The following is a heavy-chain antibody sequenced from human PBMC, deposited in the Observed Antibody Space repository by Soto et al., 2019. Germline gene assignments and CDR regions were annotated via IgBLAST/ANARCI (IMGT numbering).Heavy chain of an antibody. Sequence: PGGSLRLSCAASGFPFSLYLMSWVRQAPGKELEWVALINHNSGSATYTDSVKGRFTISRDNSKNTLYLQMNSLRAEDTAVYFCAREAATIPYEAFDIWGQGTMVTVS. J-gene: IGHJ3*02. CDR1: GFPFSLYL. D-gene: IGHD5-12*01. CDR3: AREAATIPYEAFDI. CDR2: INHNSGSA. V-gene: IGHV3-23*01.